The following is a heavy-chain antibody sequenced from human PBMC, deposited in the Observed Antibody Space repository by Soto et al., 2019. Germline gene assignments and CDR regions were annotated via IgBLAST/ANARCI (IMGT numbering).Heavy chain of an antibody. Sequence: TLSLTCTVSGYHVTRSSYYRCWIQPPTGTGLEWIRRIQYTISTNFNPSLKSRVTLSVDKSKNQFSLRLSSVTAADTAVYYCARVANSNWNLMMVWFDPWGQGTLGTVS. CDR1: GYHVTRSSYY. CDR3: ARVANSNWNLMMVWFDP. CDR2: IQYTIST. V-gene: IGHV4-61*01. J-gene: IGHJ5*02. D-gene: IGHD1-1*01.